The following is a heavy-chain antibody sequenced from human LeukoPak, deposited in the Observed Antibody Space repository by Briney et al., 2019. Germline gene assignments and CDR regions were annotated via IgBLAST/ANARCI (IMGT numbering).Heavy chain of an antibody. Sequence: SQTLSLTCTVSGGSISSGGYYWSWIRQHPGKGLEWIGNIYHSGSTYYNPSLKSRVTISVDTSKNQFSLMLSSVTAADTAVYYCAAFRDGYNWHLDYWGQGTLVTVSS. J-gene: IGHJ4*02. CDR3: AAFRDGYNWHLDY. V-gene: IGHV4-31*03. CDR1: GGSISSGGYY. CDR2: IYHSGST. D-gene: IGHD5-24*01.